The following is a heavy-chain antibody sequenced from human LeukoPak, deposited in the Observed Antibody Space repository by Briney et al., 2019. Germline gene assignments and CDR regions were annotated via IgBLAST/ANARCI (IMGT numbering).Heavy chain of an antibody. CDR3: ARGVNSGYFDY. V-gene: IGHV4-34*01. J-gene: IGHJ4*02. D-gene: IGHD1-26*01. Sequence: PSETLSLTCAVYGGSFSGYYWSWIRQPPGKGPEWIGEINHSGSTNYNPSLKSRVTISVDTSKNQFSLKLTSVTAADTAVYYCARGVNSGYFDYCGQGTLVTVSS. CDR2: INHSGST. CDR1: GGSFSGYY.